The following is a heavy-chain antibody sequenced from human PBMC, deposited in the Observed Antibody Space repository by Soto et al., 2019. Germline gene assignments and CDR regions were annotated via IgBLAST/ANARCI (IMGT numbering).Heavy chain of an antibody. Sequence: SETLSLTCAVYGGSFSGYYWSWIRQPPGRGLEWIGEINHSGSTNYNPSLKSRVTMSVDTSKNQFSLKLSSVTAADTAVYFCARAVGGYDFWSASYYYYYYMDVWGKGTTVTV. D-gene: IGHD3-3*01. CDR1: GGSFSGYY. V-gene: IGHV4-34*01. J-gene: IGHJ6*03. CDR3: ARAVGGYDFWSASYYYYYYMDV. CDR2: INHSGST.